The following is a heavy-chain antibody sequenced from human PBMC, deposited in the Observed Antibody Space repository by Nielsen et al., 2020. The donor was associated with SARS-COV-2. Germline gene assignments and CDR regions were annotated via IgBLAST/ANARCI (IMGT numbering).Heavy chain of an antibody. Sequence: SETLSLTCTVSGDSVTSGSYFWSWIRQPPGKELEWIGYIYHTGSTFYNPSLKSRVTILVDTSKNHFSLKLTSVTAADTAVYYCARDRWQQLVPTYWGQGTLVTVSS. V-gene: IGHV4-61*03. D-gene: IGHD6-13*01. CDR1: GDSVTSGSYF. J-gene: IGHJ4*02. CDR2: IYHTGST. CDR3: ARDRWQQLVPTY.